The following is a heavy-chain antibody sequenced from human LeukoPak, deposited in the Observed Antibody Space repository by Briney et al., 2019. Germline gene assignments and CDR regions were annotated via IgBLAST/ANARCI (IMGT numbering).Heavy chain of an antibody. CDR2: IYYSGST. D-gene: IGHD3-10*01. CDR1: GGSISSGGYY. CDR3: ARRDTEWFGELPYYFDY. V-gene: IGHV4-31*03. J-gene: IGHJ4*02. Sequence: SETLSLTCTVSGGSISSGGYYWSWIRQHPGKGLEWIGYIYYSGSTYYNPSLKSRVTISVDTSKNQFSLKLSSVTAADTAVYYCARRDTEWFGELPYYFDYWGQGTLVTVSS.